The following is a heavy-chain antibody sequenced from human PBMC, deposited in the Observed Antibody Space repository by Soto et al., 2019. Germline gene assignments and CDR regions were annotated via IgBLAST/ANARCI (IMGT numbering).Heavy chain of an antibody. CDR1: GGTFSSYA. J-gene: IGHJ4*02. CDR3: ARAYSSGWSGQIDY. V-gene: IGHV1-18*01. Sequence: EASVKVSCKASGGTFSSYAISWVRQAPGQGLEWMGGISPINGNTNYAQKLQGRVTMTTDTSTSTAYMELRSLRSDDTAVYYCARAYSSGWSGQIDYWGQGTLVTVSS. D-gene: IGHD6-19*01. CDR2: ISPINGNT.